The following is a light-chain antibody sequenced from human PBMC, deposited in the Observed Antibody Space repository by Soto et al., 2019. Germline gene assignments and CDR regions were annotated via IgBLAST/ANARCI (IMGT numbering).Light chain of an antibody. Sequence: EIVMTQSPATLSVSPGERATLSCRASQSVDSNLAWYQQKPGQAPRLLIYGASTRATGIPARFSGSGSGTEFTLTISSLQSEDFAIYYWQQYNNWPPLTFGGGTQVEIK. CDR3: QQYNNWPPLT. V-gene: IGKV3-15*01. CDR1: QSVDSN. CDR2: GAS. J-gene: IGKJ4*01.